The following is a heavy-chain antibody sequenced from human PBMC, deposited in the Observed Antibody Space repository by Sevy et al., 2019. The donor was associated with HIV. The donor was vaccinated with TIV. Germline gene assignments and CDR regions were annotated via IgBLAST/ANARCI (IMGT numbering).Heavy chain of an antibody. CDR2: ISVNNGNR. V-gene: IGHV1-18*01. CDR3: ARVVMSSSWPCFDY. J-gene: IGHJ4*02. CDR1: GYTFTTYA. D-gene: IGHD6-13*01. Sequence: APVKVSCKASGYTFTTYAITWVRQAPGEGLEWMGWISVNNGNRNYAQKVQDRVTMTTDTSTNTAYMELRSLRSDDTAMYYCARVVMSSSWPCFDYWGQGTLVTVSS.